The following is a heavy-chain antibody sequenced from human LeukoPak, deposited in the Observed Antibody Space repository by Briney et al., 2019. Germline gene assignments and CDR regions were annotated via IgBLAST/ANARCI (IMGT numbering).Heavy chain of an antibody. J-gene: IGHJ5*02. Sequence: SETLSLTCSVSGASISSYYWNWIRQPPGKGLEWIGNIYTSGGTNYNPSLKGRVTISLDTSKDQFSLKLTSVTTADTAFYYCAKDWELGSWGQGTLVTVSP. D-gene: IGHD1-26*01. CDR3: AKDWELGS. CDR2: IYTSGGT. CDR1: GASISSYY. V-gene: IGHV4-59*01.